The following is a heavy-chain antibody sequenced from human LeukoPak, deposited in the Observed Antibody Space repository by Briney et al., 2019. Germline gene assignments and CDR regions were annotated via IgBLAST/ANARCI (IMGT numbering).Heavy chain of an antibody. CDR1: GYTFTGYY. Sequence: ASVKVSCKASGYTFTGYYMHWVRQAPGQGLEWMRWINPNSGGTNYAQKFQGRVTMTRDTSISTAYMELSRLRSDDTAVYYCARPHYDSSGYYYEGPFDYWGQGTLVTVSS. CDR3: ARPHYDSSGYYYEGPFDY. J-gene: IGHJ4*02. V-gene: IGHV1-2*02. CDR2: INPNSGGT. D-gene: IGHD3-22*01.